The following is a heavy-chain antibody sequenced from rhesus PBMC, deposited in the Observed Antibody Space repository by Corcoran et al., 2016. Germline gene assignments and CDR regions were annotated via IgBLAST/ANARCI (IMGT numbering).Heavy chain of an antibody. CDR2: IYGSGSST. Sequence: QLQLQESGPGLVKPSETLSVTCAVSGGSISRSYWSWIRQAPGKGLEWSGYIYGSGSSTTYNPSLKSRVPLSVYTAKNQLSLKLSSVTTADTAVYYCARDRGYCSSTYCSFGYFDYWGQGVLVTVSS. CDR3: ARDRGYCSSTYCSFGYFDY. D-gene: IGHD2-15*01. CDR1: GGSISRSY. J-gene: IGHJ4*01. V-gene: IGHV4-169*02.